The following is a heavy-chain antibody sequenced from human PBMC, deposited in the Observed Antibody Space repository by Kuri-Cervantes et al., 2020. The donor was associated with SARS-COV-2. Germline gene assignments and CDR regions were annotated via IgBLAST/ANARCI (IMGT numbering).Heavy chain of an antibody. J-gene: IGHJ6*02. V-gene: IGHV3-30*04. D-gene: IGHD1-26*01. Sequence: GGSLRLSCAASGFTFSSYAMHWVRQAPGKGLEWVAVISYDGSNKYYADSVKGRFTISRDNSKNTLYLQMNSLRAEDTAVYYCAKDLYSGSYLRYYYGMDVWGQGTTVTVSS. CDR2: ISYDGSNK. CDR1: GFTFSSYA. CDR3: AKDLYSGSYLRYYYGMDV.